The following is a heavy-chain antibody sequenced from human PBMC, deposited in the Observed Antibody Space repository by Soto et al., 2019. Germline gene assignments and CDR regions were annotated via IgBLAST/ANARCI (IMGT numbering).Heavy chain of an antibody. J-gene: IGHJ5*02. V-gene: IGHV3-11*06. D-gene: IGHD4-17*01. CDR3: ARRGVTTVPTRIYNWFAP. CDR2: ISGSSSYT. CDR1: GFTFSDYY. Sequence: QVQLVESGGGLVKPGGSLRLSCAASGFTFSDYYMSWIRQAPGKGLEWVSYISGSSSYTKYADSVKGRFTISRDNAKNSLYLQMNSLRAEDTAVYYCARRGVTTVPTRIYNWFAPWGQGTLVTVSS.